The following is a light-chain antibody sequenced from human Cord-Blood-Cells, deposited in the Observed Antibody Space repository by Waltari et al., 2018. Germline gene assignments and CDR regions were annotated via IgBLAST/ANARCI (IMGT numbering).Light chain of an antibody. CDR3: CSYAGRLVV. CDR2: DGS. J-gene: IGLJ2*01. Sequence: QSALTQPRSVSGSPGQSFTISCTGTSSYVGGYNYVSLYQQHPGKAPRLMIYDGSTGPSGVPDRFSGSKAVNTAALTISGLQAEDEADYYGCSYAGRLVVFGGGTKLTVL. CDR1: SSYVGGYNY. V-gene: IGLV2-11*01.